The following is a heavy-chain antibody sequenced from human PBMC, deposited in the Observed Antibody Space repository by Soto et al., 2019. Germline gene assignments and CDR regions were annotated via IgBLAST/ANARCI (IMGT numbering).Heavy chain of an antibody. CDR2: INPNSGGT. CDR3: AALIVVVVAAATGDFQH. D-gene: IGHD2-15*01. CDR1: GYTFTGYY. J-gene: IGHJ1*01. V-gene: IGHV1-2*04. Sequence: ASVKVSCKASGYTFTGYYMHWVRQAPGQGLEWMGWINPNSGGTNYAQKFQGWVTMTRDTSISTAYMELSRLRSDDTAVYYCAALIVVVVAAATGDFQHWGQGTLVNVSS.